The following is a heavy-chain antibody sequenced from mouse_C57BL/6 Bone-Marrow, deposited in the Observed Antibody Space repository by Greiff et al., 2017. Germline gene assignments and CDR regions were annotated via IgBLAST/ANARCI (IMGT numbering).Heavy chain of an antibody. CDR3: ARFPYYYGSNYCDY. CDR2: IYPRSGNT. Sequence: QVQLQQSGAELARPGASVKLSCKASGYTFTNYGISWVKQRTGQGLEWIGEIYPRSGNTYYNEKFKGKATLTADKSSSTAYMELRSLTSEDSAVYFCARFPYYYGSNYCDYWGQGTTLTVSS. CDR1: GYTFTNYG. D-gene: IGHD1-1*01. J-gene: IGHJ2*01. V-gene: IGHV1-81*01.